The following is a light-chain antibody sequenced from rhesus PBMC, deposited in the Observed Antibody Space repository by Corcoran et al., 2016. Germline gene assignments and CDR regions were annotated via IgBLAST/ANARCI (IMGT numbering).Light chain of an antibody. J-gene: IGKJ1*01. Sequence: DIQMTQSPSSLSASVGDTVIITCRASQTNSSLLDWYTQKPGKAPKLLIYKASTLQSGVPSRFSGSGSRTDFTLTIGSLQPEDFTTYYCLQYNSSPRTFGQGTKVEIK. CDR1: QTNSSL. CDR3: LQYNSSPRT. V-gene: IGKV1-22*01. CDR2: KAS.